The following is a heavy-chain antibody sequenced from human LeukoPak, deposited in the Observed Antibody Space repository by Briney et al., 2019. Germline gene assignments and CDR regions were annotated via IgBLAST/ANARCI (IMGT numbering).Heavy chain of an antibody. J-gene: IGHJ3*02. CDR3: AKVRDPGVYSSSWNAFDI. D-gene: IGHD6-13*01. CDR2: ISWNSGSI. V-gene: IGHV3-9*03. Sequence: GGSLRLSCAATGFTFDDYAMHWVRQAPGKGLEWVSGISWNSGSIGYADSVKGRFTISRDNAKNSLYLQMNSLRAEDMALYYCAKVRDPGVYSSSWNAFDIWGQGTMVTVSS. CDR1: GFTFDDYA.